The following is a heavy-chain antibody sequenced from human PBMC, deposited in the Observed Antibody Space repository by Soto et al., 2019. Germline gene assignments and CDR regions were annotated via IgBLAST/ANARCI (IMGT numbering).Heavy chain of an antibody. CDR3: ARAYEVVTAARGYYYYGMDV. CDR2: IIPIFGTA. V-gene: IGHV1-69*01. Sequence: QVQLVQSGAEVKKPGSSVKVSCKASGGTFSSYAISWVRQAHGQGLEWMGGIIPIFGTANYAQKFQGRVTITADESKTKAYMELSSLRSEDTAVYYCARAYEVVTAARGYYYYGMDVWGQGTTVTVSS. D-gene: IGHD2-21*02. CDR1: GGTFSSYA. J-gene: IGHJ6*02.